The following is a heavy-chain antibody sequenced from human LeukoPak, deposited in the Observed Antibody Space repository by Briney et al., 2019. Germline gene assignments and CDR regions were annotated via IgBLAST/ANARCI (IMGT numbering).Heavy chain of an antibody. CDR2: IYTSGST. J-gene: IGHJ6*03. CDR1: GGSISSGSYY. CDR3: ARVGGYCSGGSCLDPRYYYYYMDV. Sequence: SETLSLTCTVSGGSISSGSYYWSWIRQPAGKGLEWIGRIYTSGSTNYNPSLKSRVTISVDTSKNQFSLKLSSVTAADTAVYYCARVGGYCSGGSCLDPRYYYYYMDVWGKGTTVTISS. V-gene: IGHV4-61*02. D-gene: IGHD2-15*01.